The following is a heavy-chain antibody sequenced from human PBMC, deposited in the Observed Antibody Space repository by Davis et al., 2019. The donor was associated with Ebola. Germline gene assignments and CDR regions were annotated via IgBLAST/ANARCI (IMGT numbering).Heavy chain of an antibody. CDR1: GGSFSGYY. V-gene: IGHV4-34*01. Sequence: SETLSLTCAVYGGSFSGYYWSWIRQPPGKGLEWIGEINHSGSTNYNPSLKSRVTISVDTSKNQFSLKLSSVTAADTAVYYCARLAYYDFWSGYRAYYYYGMDVWGQGTTVTVSS. CDR2: INHSGST. D-gene: IGHD3-3*01. J-gene: IGHJ6*02. CDR3: ARLAYYDFWSGYRAYYYYGMDV.